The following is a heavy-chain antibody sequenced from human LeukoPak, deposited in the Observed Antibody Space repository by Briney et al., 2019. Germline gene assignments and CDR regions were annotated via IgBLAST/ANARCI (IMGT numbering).Heavy chain of an antibody. CDR3: ARDNSVEDTAWWFDP. D-gene: IGHD4-23*01. Sequence: ASVKVSCKASGGTFSSYAISWVRQAPGQGLEWMGGIIPIFGTANYAQKFQGRVTITADESTSTAYMELSSLRSEDTAVYYCARDNSVEDTAWWFDPWGQGTLVTVSS. V-gene: IGHV1-69*13. CDR1: GGTFSSYA. J-gene: IGHJ5*02. CDR2: IIPIFGTA.